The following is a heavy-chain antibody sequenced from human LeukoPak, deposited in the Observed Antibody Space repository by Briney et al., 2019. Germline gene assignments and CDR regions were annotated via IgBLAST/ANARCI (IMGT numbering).Heavy chain of an antibody. Sequence: PSDTLSLTCTVSGGSISSYYWSWLRQPPGKGLEWIGYIYYSGSTNYNPSLKSRVTISVDTSKNQFSLKLSSVTAADTAVYYCARLPYDFWSGYYGYYYYMDVWGKGTTVTVSS. J-gene: IGHJ6*03. CDR2: IYYSGST. CDR3: ARLPYDFWSGYYGYYYYMDV. V-gene: IGHV4-59*08. D-gene: IGHD3-3*01. CDR1: GGSISSYY.